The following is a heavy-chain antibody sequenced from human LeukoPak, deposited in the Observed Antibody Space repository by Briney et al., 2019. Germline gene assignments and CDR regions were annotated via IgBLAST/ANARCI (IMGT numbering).Heavy chain of an antibody. CDR2: IYTSGST. V-gene: IGHV3-66*03. CDR1: GFSVSSTY. J-gene: IGHJ5*02. D-gene: IGHD3-10*01. Sequence: PGGSLRLSCAASGFSVSSTYMSWVRQAPGKGLEWVSLIYTSGSTFYADSVMGRFTISRDNSKNTLFLQMNSLRAEDSAVYYCTRDRAGTQSWVEFDLWGQGTLVTASS. CDR3: TRDRAGTQSWVEFDL.